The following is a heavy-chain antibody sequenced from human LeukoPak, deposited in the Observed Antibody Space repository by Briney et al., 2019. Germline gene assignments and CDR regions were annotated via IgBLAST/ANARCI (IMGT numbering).Heavy chain of an antibody. D-gene: IGHD6-6*01. CDR3: ARVSPSRYSSSSHTV. J-gene: IGHJ6*04. V-gene: IGHV3-74*01. CDR1: GFTFSSDW. Sequence: GGSLRLSCAASGFTFSSDWMHWVRQAPGKGLVSVSRINSDGSTRRYADSVKGRFTISGDNAKNTLYLQMNSLTADDTAMYYCARVSPSRYSSSSHTVWGKGTTVTVSS. CDR2: INSDGSTR.